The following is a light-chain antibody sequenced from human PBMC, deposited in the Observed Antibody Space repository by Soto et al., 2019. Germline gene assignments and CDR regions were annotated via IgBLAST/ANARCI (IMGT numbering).Light chain of an antibody. CDR2: DAS. CDR1: QNVDIY. J-gene: IGKJ4*01. V-gene: IGKV3-11*01. Sequence: ETVLTQSPVTLSLSPGERATLSCRASQNVDIYLAWYQQKPGQAPRLLIYDASNRATGIPARFSGNGSGTDFTLTISSLEPEDFAVYYCQQRKNWPPLTFGGGTRVEIK. CDR3: QQRKNWPPLT.